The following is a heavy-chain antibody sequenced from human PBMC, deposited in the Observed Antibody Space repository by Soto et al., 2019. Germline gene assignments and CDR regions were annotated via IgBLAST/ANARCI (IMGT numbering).Heavy chain of an antibody. CDR2: IFGSGAPT. CDR1: GFTFSHYA. J-gene: IGHJ3*01. Sequence: EVQLLESGGGLVQPGGSLRLSCAASGFTFSHYAMSWVRQAPGKGLQWVSTIFGSGAPTHYADSVKGRFGISRDNSNNMLFLEMNSLKDEVTAVYYCTREASSWGFAFDLWGQGTRVAVSS. D-gene: IGHD3-16*01. V-gene: IGHV3-23*01. CDR3: TREASSWGFAFDL.